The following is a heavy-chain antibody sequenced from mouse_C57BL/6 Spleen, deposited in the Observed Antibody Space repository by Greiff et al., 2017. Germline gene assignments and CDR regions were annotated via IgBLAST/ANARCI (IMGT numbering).Heavy chain of an antibody. CDR2: IWTGGGT. J-gene: IGHJ4*01. CDR3: ANWDYAMDY. CDR1: GFSLTSYA. D-gene: IGHD4-1*01. Sequence: VHLVESGPGLVAPSQSLSITCTVSGFSLTSYAISWVRQPPGKGLEWLGVIWTGGGTNYNSALKSRLSISKDNSKSQVFLKMNSLQTDDTARYDCANWDYAMDYWGQGTSVTVSS. V-gene: IGHV2-9-1*01.